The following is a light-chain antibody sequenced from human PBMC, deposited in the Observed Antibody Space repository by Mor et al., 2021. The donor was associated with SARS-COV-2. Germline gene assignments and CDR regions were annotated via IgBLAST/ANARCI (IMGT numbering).Light chain of an antibody. Sequence: AYWYQQKSGQAPVLVIYEYKRRPSGIPERFTGSSSGTTATLTISGAQVEDVADYYCYSTDGSGNPQFGGGT. V-gene: IGLV3-10*01. CDR2: EYK. CDR3: YSTDGSGNPQ. J-gene: IGLJ3*02.